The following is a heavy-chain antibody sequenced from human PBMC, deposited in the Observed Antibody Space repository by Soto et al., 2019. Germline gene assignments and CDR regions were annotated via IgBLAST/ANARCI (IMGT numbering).Heavy chain of an antibody. D-gene: IGHD1-26*01. Sequence: PVESLKISCKGSGYIFTSYWIGWGLQMPVKVLEWMGIIYPGDSDTRYSPSFQGQVTISADKSISTAYLQWSSLKASDTAMYYCARIGGATTGYYYYYGMDVWGQGTTVTVSS. CDR3: ARIGGATTGYYYYYGMDV. J-gene: IGHJ6*02. V-gene: IGHV5-51*01. CDR1: GYIFTSYW. CDR2: IYPGDSDT.